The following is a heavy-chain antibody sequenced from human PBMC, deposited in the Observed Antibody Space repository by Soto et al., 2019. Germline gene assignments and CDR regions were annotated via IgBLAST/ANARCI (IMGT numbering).Heavy chain of an antibody. D-gene: IGHD5-12*01. V-gene: IGHV4-30-2*01. CDR2: IYHSGST. Sequence: QLQLQESGSGLVKPSQTLSLTCAVSGGSISSGGYSWSWIRQPPGKGLVWIGYIYHSGSTYYKPSRKSRFPISVDRSKNQFSLKLSSVTAADTAVYYCTAGGGLPRYYWGQGTLVTVSS. CDR1: GGSISSGGYS. J-gene: IGHJ4*02. CDR3: TAGGGLPRYY.